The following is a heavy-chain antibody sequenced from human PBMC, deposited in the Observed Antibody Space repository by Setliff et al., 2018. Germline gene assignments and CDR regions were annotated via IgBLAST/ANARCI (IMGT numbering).Heavy chain of an antibody. D-gene: IGHD1-26*01. J-gene: IGHJ4*02. Sequence: SETLSLTCSVSGASITSGGFYWTWIRQPAGKGLEWIGHISPSGSTTYNPPVKSRVTISLDTSKNHFSLKLDSVTAADTALYYCARSPSSGACWNPRPFYSDYWARGTLVTAPQ. V-gene: IGHV4-61*09. CDR3: ARSPSSGACWNPRPFYSDY. CDR1: GASITSGGFY. CDR2: ISPSGST.